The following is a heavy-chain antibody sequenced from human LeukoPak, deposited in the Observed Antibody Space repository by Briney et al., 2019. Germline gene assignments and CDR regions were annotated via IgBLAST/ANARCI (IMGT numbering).Heavy chain of an antibody. CDR1: GGTFSSYA. J-gene: IGHJ4*02. Sequence: SVKVSCKASGGTFSSYAISWVRQAPGQGLEWMGGIIPIFGTANYAQKFQGRVTITADESTSTAYMELSSLRSEDTAVYYCARAPSALLVTDEYYFDYWGQGTLVTVSS. CDR3: ARAPSALLVTDEYYFDY. V-gene: IGHV1-69*13. CDR2: IIPIFGTA. D-gene: IGHD3-9*01.